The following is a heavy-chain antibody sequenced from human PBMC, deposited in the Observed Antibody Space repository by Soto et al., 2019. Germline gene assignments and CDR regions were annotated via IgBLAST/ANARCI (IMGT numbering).Heavy chain of an antibody. Sequence: QVQLVESGGGVVQPGRSLRLSCAASGFTFSSYGMHWVRQAPGKGLEGVAVISYDGSNKYYADSVKGRFTISRDNSKNTLYLQMNSLRAEDTAVYYCAKDSIGSSSSYLYYYYGMDVWGQGTTVTVSS. CDR3: AKDSIGSSSSYLYYYYGMDV. J-gene: IGHJ6*02. D-gene: IGHD6-6*01. CDR1: GFTFSSYG. CDR2: ISYDGSNK. V-gene: IGHV3-30*18.